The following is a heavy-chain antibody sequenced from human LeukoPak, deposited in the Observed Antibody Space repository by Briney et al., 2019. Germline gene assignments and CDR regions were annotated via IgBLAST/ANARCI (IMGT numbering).Heavy chain of an antibody. D-gene: IGHD2-15*01. Sequence: SETLSLTCTVSGGSISSYYWSWIRQPPGKGLEWIGYIYYSGSTNYNPSLKSRVTISVDTSKNQFSLKLSSVSAADTAVYYCARQSCSGGSCYPRPYWYFDLWGRGTLVTVSS. CDR3: ARQSCSGGSCYPRPYWYFDL. V-gene: IGHV4-59*08. CDR1: GGSISSYY. CDR2: IYYSGST. J-gene: IGHJ2*01.